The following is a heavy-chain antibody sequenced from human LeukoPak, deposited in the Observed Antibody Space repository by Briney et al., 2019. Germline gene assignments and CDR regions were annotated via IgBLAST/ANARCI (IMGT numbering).Heavy chain of an antibody. Sequence: PGGSLRLSCAASGFTFTDSFMTWIRQAPGKGLEWVSSISSGGRTIYYADFVKGRFTISRDNAKSSLDLQMNNLRVEDTALYYCARGYYYYMDVWGKGTTVTVSS. CDR3: ARGYYYYMDV. V-gene: IGHV3-11*04. CDR2: ISSGGRTI. J-gene: IGHJ6*03. D-gene: IGHD3-10*01. CDR1: GFTFTDSF.